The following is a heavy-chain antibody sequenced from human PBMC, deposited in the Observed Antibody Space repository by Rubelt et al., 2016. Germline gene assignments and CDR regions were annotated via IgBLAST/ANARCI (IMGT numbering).Heavy chain of an antibody. CDR1: GASISSRSYF. Sequence: QLQLQESGPGLVKPSETLSLTCTVSGASISSRSYFWGWIRQPPGKGLEWIGSTQYSGSTYYNADLKSRATISVDTSKNQFSLKLSSVTAADTAVDYCARHPTALDIYYFDYWGQGTLVTVSS. CDR2: TQYSGST. V-gene: IGHV4-39*01. CDR3: ARHPTALDIYYFDY. J-gene: IGHJ4*02. D-gene: IGHD5-18*01.